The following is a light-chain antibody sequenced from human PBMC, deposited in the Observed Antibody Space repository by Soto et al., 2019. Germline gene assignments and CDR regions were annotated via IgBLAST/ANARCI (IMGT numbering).Light chain of an antibody. CDR1: SSNIGRDY. V-gene: IGLV1-47*01. CDR3: VAWDDSLSGYV. J-gene: IGLJ1*01. Sequence: QSVLTQAPSASGTPGQRVIISCSGSSSNIGRDYVSWYQQLPGMAPKLLIYKNNQRPSGVPDRFSGSKSGTSASLAISGLRSEDEADYYCVAWDDSLSGYVFGTGIKLTV. CDR2: KNN.